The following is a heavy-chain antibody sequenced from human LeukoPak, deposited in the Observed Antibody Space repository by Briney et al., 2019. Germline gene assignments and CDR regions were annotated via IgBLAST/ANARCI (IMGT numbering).Heavy chain of an antibody. CDR2: IYTSGST. Sequence: SQTLSLTCTVSGGSISSGSYYWSWIRQPAGKGLEWIGRIYTSGSTSYNPSLKSRVTISVDTSKNQFSLKLSSVTAADTAVYYCARVGIAGYCSSTSCYSGDYWGQGTLVTVSS. CDR1: GGSISSGSYY. CDR3: ARVGIAGYCSSTSCYSGDY. V-gene: IGHV4-61*02. J-gene: IGHJ4*02. D-gene: IGHD2-2*02.